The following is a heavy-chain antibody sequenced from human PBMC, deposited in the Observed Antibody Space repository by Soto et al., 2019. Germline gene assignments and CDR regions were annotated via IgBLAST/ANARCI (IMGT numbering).Heavy chain of an antibody. CDR3: ARDGYCGPGCYYYFDY. Sequence: LRLSCAVSGFTFGSYWMNWVRLIPGKGLEWVAYIKPDGSATYYVDSVKGRFTISRDNAKNSLYLQMNSLRVEDTYVYYCARDGYCGPGCYYYFDYWGQGTLVTVSS. V-gene: IGHV3-7*01. CDR1: GFTFGSYW. D-gene: IGHD2-21*02. CDR2: IKPDGSAT. J-gene: IGHJ4*02.